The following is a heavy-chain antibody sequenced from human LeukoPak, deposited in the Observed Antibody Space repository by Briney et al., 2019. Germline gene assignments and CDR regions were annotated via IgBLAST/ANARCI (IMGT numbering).Heavy chain of an antibody. D-gene: IGHD5-24*01. V-gene: IGHV1-2*02. Sequence: ASVKVSCKASGYTFTGYYMHWVRQAPGQGLEWMGWINPNSGGTNYAQKFQGRVTMTRDTYIRTAYMDLSSLTSDDTALYYCARDRDGPRMDVWGQGTTVTVSS. J-gene: IGHJ6*02. CDR3: ARDRDGPRMDV. CDR2: INPNSGGT. CDR1: GYTFTGYY.